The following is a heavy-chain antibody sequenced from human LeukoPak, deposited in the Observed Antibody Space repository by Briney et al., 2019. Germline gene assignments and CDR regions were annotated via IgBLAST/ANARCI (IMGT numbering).Heavy chain of an antibody. CDR2: INHSGST. J-gene: IGHJ5*02. CDR1: GGSFSGYY. Sequence: SETLSLTCAVYGGSFSGYYWSWIRQPPGKGLEWIGEINHSGSTNYNPSLKSRVTISVDTSKNQFSLKLSSVTAADTAVYYCARCSSGWYVYWFDPWGQGTLVTVSS. CDR3: ARCSSGWYVYWFDP. V-gene: IGHV4-34*01. D-gene: IGHD6-19*01.